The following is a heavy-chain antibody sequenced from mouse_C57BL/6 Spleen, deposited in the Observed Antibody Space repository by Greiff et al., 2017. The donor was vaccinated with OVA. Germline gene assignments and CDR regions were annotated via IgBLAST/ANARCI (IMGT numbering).Heavy chain of an antibody. CDR2: INPSNGGT. V-gene: IGHV1-53*01. CDR1: GYTFTSYW. J-gene: IGHJ3*01. CDR3: ARERELGPGFAY. D-gene: IGHD4-1*01. Sequence: QVQLKQPGTELVKPGASVKLSCKASGYTFTSYWMHWVKQRPGQGLEWIGNINPSNGGTNYNEKFKSKATLTVDKSSSTAYMQLSSLTSEDSAVYYCARERELGPGFAYWGQGTLVTVSA.